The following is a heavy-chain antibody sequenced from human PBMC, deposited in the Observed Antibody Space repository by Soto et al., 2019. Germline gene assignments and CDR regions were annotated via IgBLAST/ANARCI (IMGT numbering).Heavy chain of an antibody. CDR1: GYSLTEIP. J-gene: IGHJ4*02. CDR3: ARELYSCGAECPYYMDY. CDR2: FDPEDGET. D-gene: IGHD2-21*01. V-gene: IGHV1-24*01. Sequence: ASVKVSCKVSGYSLTEIPMHWIRQAPGKGFEWMGSFDPEDGETIYSQKFQGRVTMTEDTSTDTAYMEMSSLRSEDTAVYYCARELYSCGAECPYYMDYWGQGTPVTVSS.